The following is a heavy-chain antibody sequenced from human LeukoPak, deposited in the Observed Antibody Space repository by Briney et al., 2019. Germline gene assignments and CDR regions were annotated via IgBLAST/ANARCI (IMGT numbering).Heavy chain of an antibody. CDR1: GFTFSSYS. Sequence: PGGSLRLSCAASGFTFSSYSMNWVRQAPGKGLEWVSYISSSSSTIYYADSVKGRFTISRDNAKNSLYLQMNSLRAEDTAVYYCAREGDIVATITFDYWGQGTLVTVSS. D-gene: IGHD5-12*01. V-gene: IGHV3-48*04. J-gene: IGHJ4*02. CDR3: AREGDIVATITFDY. CDR2: ISSSSSTI.